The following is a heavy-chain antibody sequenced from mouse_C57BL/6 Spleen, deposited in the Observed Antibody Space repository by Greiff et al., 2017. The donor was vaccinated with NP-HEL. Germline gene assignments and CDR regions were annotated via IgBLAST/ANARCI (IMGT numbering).Heavy chain of an antibody. D-gene: IGHD2-3*01. Sequence: EVKVIESGGDLVKPGGSLKLSCAASGFTFSSYGMSWVRQTPDKRLEWVAAISSGGSYTYYPDRVKGRFTISRDNAKNTLYLQMSSLKSEDTAMYYCTRRQIYDGYYSYAMDYWGQGTSVTVSS. CDR2: ISSGGSYT. CDR1: GFTFSSYG. V-gene: IGHV5-6*01. J-gene: IGHJ4*01. CDR3: TRRQIYDGYYSYAMDY.